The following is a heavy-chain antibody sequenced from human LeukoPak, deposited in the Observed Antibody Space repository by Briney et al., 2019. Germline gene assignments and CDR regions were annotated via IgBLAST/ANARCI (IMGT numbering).Heavy chain of an antibody. CDR3: ARAGNYYGSGSYRY. Sequence: SVKVSCKASGGTFSSYAIIWVRQAPGQGLEWMGRIIPIFGTANYAQKFQGRVTITTDESTSTAYMELSSLRSEDTAVYYCARAGNYYGSGSYRYWGQGTLVTVSS. CDR1: GGTFSSYA. V-gene: IGHV1-69*05. J-gene: IGHJ4*02. CDR2: IIPIFGTA. D-gene: IGHD3-10*01.